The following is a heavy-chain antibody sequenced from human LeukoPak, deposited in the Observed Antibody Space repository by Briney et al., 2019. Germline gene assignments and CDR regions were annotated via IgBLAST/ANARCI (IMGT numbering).Heavy chain of an antibody. CDR1: GYTFTSYG. Sequence: GASVKVSCKASGYTFTSYGISWVRQAPGQGLEWMGWISAYNGNTNYAQKLQGRVTMTTDTSTSTVYMELSSLGSEDTAVYYCARTPAASYYYDSSGYLWYFDLWGRGTWSLSPQ. CDR2: ISAYNGNT. J-gene: IGHJ2*01. V-gene: IGHV1-18*01. CDR3: ARTPAASYYYDSSGYLWYFDL. D-gene: IGHD3-22*01.